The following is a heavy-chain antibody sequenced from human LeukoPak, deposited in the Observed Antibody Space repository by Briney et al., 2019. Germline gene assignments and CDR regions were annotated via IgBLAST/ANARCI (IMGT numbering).Heavy chain of an antibody. CDR3: ARGGGYDFPSDY. V-gene: IGHV3-66*02. Sequence: PGGSLRLSXAASGFTFSSYAMSWVRQSPGKGLEWVSVIYSGGSTYYADSVKGRFTISRDNSKNTLYLQMNSLRAEDTAVYYCARGGGYDFPSDYWGQGTLVTVSS. D-gene: IGHD3-3*01. J-gene: IGHJ4*02. CDR2: IYSGGST. CDR1: GFTFSSYA.